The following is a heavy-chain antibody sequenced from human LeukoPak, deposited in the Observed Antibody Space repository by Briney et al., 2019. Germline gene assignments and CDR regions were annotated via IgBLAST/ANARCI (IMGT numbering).Heavy chain of an antibody. CDR2: ISSSSSYI. V-gene: IGHV3-21*01. CDR3: ARNRGAYIAAAGT. J-gene: IGHJ4*02. D-gene: IGHD6-13*01. CDR1: GFTFSSYS. Sequence: PGGSLRLSCAASGFTFSSYSMNWVRQAPGKGLEWVSSISSSSSYIYYADSVKGRFTISRDNAKNSLYLQMNSLRAEDTAVYYCARNRGAYIAAAGTWGQGTLVTVSS.